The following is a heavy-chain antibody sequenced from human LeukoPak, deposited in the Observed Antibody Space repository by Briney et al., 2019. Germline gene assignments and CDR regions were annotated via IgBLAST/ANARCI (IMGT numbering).Heavy chain of an antibody. CDR1: GFIFSTYD. CDR2: VSYDGSNI. D-gene: IGHD3-10*01. CDR3: AKLSLSGRSQSADY. V-gene: IGHV3-30*18. Sequence: GGSLRLSCAASGFIFSTYDMHWVRQAPGKGLEWVAVVSYDGSNIYHAASVQGRFTISRDNYKNTLYLQMNSLRAEDTAVYYCAKLSLSGRSQSADYWGQGTLVTVSS. J-gene: IGHJ4*02.